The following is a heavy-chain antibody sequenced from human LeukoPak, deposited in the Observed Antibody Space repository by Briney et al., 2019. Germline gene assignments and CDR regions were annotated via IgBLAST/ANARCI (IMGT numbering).Heavy chain of an antibody. V-gene: IGHV1-18*01. CDR2: ISAYNGNT. Sequence: VASVKVSCKASGYTFTSYGISWVRQAPGQGLEWMGWISAYNGNTNYAQKLQGRVTMTTDTSTSTAYMELRSLRSDDTAVYYCARDHRAYSSSGHDYWGQGTLVTVS. CDR1: GYTFTSYG. CDR3: ARDHRAYSSSGHDY. J-gene: IGHJ4*02. D-gene: IGHD6-6*01.